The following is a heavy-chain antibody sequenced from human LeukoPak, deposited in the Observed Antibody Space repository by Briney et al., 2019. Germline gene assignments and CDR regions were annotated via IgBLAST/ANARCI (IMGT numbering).Heavy chain of an antibody. CDR3: ARRSEFGVLYYMDV. CDR1: GFTFSTYS. Sequence: GGSLRLSCAASGFTFSTYSMNWVRQAPGKGLEWVSYISGSSGTIYYADSVKGRFTISRDNAKTSQYLQMNSLRAEDTAIYYCARRSEFGVLYYMDVWGKGTTVTVSS. V-gene: IGHV3-48*04. D-gene: IGHD3-16*01. J-gene: IGHJ6*03. CDR2: ISGSSGTI.